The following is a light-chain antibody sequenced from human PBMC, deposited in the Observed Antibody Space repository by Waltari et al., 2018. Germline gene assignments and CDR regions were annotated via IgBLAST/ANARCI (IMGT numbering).Light chain of an antibody. V-gene: IGKV3-11*01. CDR2: DAS. J-gene: IGKJ5*01. CDR1: QSVSSY. CDR3: QQRSNWPIT. Sequence: EIVLTQSPATLSLSPGERATLSCRASQSVSSYLAWYQQKPGQPPRLLIYDASNSATGIPDRFSGSGSGTDFTLTISSLEPEDFAVYYFQQRSNWPITFGQGTRLEIK.